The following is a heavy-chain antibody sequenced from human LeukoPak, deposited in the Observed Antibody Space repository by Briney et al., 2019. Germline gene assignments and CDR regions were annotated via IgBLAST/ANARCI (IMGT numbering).Heavy chain of an antibody. CDR1: GFIFSNYA. Sequence: PGGSLRLSCAASGFIFSNYALAWVRQAPGKGLEWVSGISRIGSSTHYADSVKGRFTISRDNSKNILYLQMNSLRAEDTALYYCAKDFVGTGNFRGGDYWGQGTLVTVSS. J-gene: IGHJ4*02. D-gene: IGHD1-1*01. V-gene: IGHV3-23*01. CDR3: AKDFVGTGNFRGGDY. CDR2: ISRIGSST.